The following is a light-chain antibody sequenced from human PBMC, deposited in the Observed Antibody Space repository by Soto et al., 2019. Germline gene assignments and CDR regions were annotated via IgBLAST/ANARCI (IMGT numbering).Light chain of an antibody. V-gene: IGKV1-5*03. CDR1: QSIGSW. CDR2: KPS. J-gene: IGKJ5*01. Sequence: DIQMTQSPSTLSASVGDRVTITCRASQSIGSWLAWYQQNPGKAPKLLINKPSSLQIGVPSRFSGSGSGTEFTLTISSLQPDDFATYYCQQYNSYSITFGQGTRLEMK. CDR3: QQYNSYSIT.